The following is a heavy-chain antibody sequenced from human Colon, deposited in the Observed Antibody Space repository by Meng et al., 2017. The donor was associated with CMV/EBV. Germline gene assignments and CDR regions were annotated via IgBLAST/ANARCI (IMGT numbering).Heavy chain of an antibody. J-gene: IGHJ4*02. CDR1: VYTFTGYY. Sequence: LGQAGAGVKKPGAPGNVSGEAAVYTFTGYYVHGLRQAPGQGLEWMGRLNPNSGGTNYAQKFLGRVTMTRDTSISTAYMELSRLTSDDTAVYYCARDLSVWFGEFKNWGQGTLVTVSS. CDR2: LNPNSGGT. D-gene: IGHD3-10*01. V-gene: IGHV1-2*02. CDR3: ARDLSVWFGEFKN.